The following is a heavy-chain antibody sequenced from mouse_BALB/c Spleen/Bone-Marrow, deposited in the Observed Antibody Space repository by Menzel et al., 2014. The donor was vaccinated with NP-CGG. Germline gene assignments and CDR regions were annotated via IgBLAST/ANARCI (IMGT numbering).Heavy chain of an antibody. D-gene: IGHD4-1*01. V-gene: IGHV1-14*01. CDR1: GYTFTSYL. Sequence: VQLQQSGPELVKPGASVKMSCKASGYTFTSYLIHWVKQKPGQGLEWIGYITPYNDDTKYNEKFKGKATLTSDKSSSTAYMELSSLTSEDSAVYYCARWGGTPYFEYWGQGTTLTVSS. CDR3: ARWGGTPYFEY. CDR2: ITPYNDDT. J-gene: IGHJ2*01.